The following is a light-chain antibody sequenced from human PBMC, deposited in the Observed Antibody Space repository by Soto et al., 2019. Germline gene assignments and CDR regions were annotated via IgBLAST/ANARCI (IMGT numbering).Light chain of an antibody. CDR3: SSYSNITTFYD. Sequence: QSALTQPASVSGSPGQSITISCTGTSRDVGGYNYVSWYQKNPGKAPKLMIYNVFNRPSGVSDRFSGSKSGNTASLTISGLQAEDEADYYCSSYSNITTFYDSGTETKVTVL. V-gene: IGLV2-14*03. CDR2: NVF. J-gene: IGLJ1*01. CDR1: SRDVGGYNY.